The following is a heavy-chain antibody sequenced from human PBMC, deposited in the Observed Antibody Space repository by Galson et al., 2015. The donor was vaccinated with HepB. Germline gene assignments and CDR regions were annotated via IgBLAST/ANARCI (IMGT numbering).Heavy chain of an antibody. CDR3: AKAGSPYDHSSTMGV. Sequence: SLRLSCAASGFIVGNYDIHWVRQAPGKGLEWVAVMSYDGSKKFYADSVKGRFTISRDSPKNTLFLEMNSLRVEDAAVYYCAKAGSPYDHSSTMGVWGQGTTVTVSS. CDR2: MSYDGSKK. D-gene: IGHD3-22*01. CDR1: GFIVGNYD. J-gene: IGHJ6*02. V-gene: IGHV3-30*18.